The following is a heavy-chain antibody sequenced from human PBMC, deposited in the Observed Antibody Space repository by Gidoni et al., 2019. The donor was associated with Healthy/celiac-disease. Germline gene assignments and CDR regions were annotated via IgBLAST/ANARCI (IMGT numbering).Heavy chain of an antibody. J-gene: IGHJ4*02. V-gene: IGHV3-15*01. Sequence: EVQLVESGGGLVKPGGSLRLSCAASGFTFSNAWMSWVRQAPGKGLEWVGRIKSKTDGGTTDYAAPVKGRFTISRDDSKNTLYLQMNSLKTEDTAVYYCTSGIAARFHFDYWGQGTLVTVSS. CDR3: TSGIAARFHFDY. CDR2: IKSKTDGGTT. CDR1: GFTFSNAW. D-gene: IGHD6-6*01.